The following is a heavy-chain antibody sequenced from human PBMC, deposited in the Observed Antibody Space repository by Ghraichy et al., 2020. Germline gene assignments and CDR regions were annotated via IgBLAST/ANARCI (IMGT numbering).Heavy chain of an antibody. Sequence: GESLNISCAASGFTFSSYWMSWVRQAPGKGLEWVANIKQDGSEKYYVDSVKGRFTISRDNAKNSLYLQMNSLRAEATAVYYCARGIEVATIFDLANWYFDLWGRGTLVTVSS. D-gene: IGHD5-24*01. CDR1: GFTFSSYW. CDR2: IKQDGSEK. CDR3: ARGIEVATIFDLANWYFDL. V-gene: IGHV3-7*01. J-gene: IGHJ2*01.